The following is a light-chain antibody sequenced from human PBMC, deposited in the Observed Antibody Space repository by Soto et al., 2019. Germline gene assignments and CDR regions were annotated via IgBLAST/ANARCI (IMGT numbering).Light chain of an antibody. J-gene: IGLJ2*01. CDR1: SSDVGGYNY. CDR3: SSYAGNNNVR. CDR2: DVS. V-gene: IGLV2-8*01. Sequence: QSALTQPPSASGSPGQSVTISCTGTSSDVGGYNYVSWYQQHPGKAPKLMIYDVSKRPSGVPDRFSGSRSGNTASLTVSGLQAEDEADYYCSSYAGNNNVRFGGGTKLTVL.